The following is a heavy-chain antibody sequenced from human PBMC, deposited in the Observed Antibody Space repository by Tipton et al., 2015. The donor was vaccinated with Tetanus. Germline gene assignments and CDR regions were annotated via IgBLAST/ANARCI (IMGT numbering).Heavy chain of an antibody. CDR2: IYYSGNT. Sequence: TLSLTCSVSGVSMSTTNYFWGWIRQPPGKPLEWIGSIYYSGNTFYNPSLKSRVTISVDTSKNQFSLKLSSVTAADTAVYYCARESWNRDAFDIWGQGTMVTVSS. CDR1: GVSMSTTNYF. J-gene: IGHJ3*02. D-gene: IGHD1-1*01. V-gene: IGHV4-39*07. CDR3: ARESWNRDAFDI.